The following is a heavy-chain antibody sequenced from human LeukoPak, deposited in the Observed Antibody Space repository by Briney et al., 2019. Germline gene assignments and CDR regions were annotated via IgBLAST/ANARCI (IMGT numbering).Heavy chain of an antibody. D-gene: IGHD3-22*01. CDR1: GGSFSGYY. J-gene: IGHJ4*02. CDR2: INHSGST. V-gene: IGHV4-34*01. Sequence: SETLSLTCAAYGGSFSGYYWSWIRQPPGKGLEWIGEINHSGSTNYNPSLKSRVTISVDTSKNQFSLKLSSVTAADTAVYYCARTDGSGYYLFDYWGQGTLVTVSS. CDR3: ARTDGSGYYLFDY.